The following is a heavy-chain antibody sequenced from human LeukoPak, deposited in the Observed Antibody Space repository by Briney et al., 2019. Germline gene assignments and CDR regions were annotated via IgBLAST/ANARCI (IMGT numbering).Heavy chain of an antibody. CDR2: ISASGGST. CDR3: AREYITSSGRASDI. J-gene: IGHJ3*02. D-gene: IGHD6-6*01. CDR1: GFTFSSSA. Sequence: GGSLRLSCAASGFTFSSSAMSWVRQVPGKGLEWVSGISASGGSTYYADSVRGRFTISRDNAKNSLFLQMNNLRADDTAVYYCAREYITSSGRASDIWGQGTMVTVSS. V-gene: IGHV3-23*01.